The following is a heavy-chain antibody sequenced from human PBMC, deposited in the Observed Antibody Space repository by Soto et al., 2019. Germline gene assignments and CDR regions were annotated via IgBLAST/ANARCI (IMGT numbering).Heavy chain of an antibody. CDR3: ARVGTPHYYDPTRLDP. J-gene: IGHJ5*02. CDR2: ISYDGSNK. D-gene: IGHD3-22*01. V-gene: IGHV3-30-3*01. Sequence: GGSLRLSCAASGFTFSSYAMHWVRQAPGKGLEWVAVISYDGSNKYYADSVKGRFTISRDNSKNTLYLQMNSLRAEDTAVYYCARVGTPHYYDPTRLDPWGQGTMVTVST. CDR1: GFTFSSYA.